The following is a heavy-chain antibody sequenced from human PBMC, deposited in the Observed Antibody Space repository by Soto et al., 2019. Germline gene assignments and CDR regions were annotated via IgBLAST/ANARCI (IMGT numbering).Heavy chain of an antibody. J-gene: IGHJ4*02. CDR2: VYHTGRT. D-gene: IGHD3-3*01. CDR3: ARDFAYFDS. V-gene: IGHV4-61*01. Sequence: SETLSLTCTVSGGSFKSGSYSWSWIRQPPGKGLEWIGYVYHTGRTSYNPSLKSRVSISTDTSKNQFSLNLDSVTAADTAVYFCARDFAYFDSWGQGTLATVS. CDR1: GGSFKSGSYS.